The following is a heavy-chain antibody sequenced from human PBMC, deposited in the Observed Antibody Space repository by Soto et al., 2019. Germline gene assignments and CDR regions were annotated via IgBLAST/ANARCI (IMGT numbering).Heavy chain of an antibody. D-gene: IGHD3-3*01. J-gene: IGHJ4*01. Sequence: ASVKVSCKASGYTFTSYAMHWVRQAPGQRLEWMGWINAGNGNTKYSQKFQGRVTITRDTSASTAYMELSSLRSEDTAVYYCARARRGRNYDFWSGYFYFDYWGHGTLVTVSS. CDR1: GYTFTSYA. CDR3: ARARRGRNYDFWSGYFYFDY. CDR2: INAGNGNT. V-gene: IGHV1-3*01.